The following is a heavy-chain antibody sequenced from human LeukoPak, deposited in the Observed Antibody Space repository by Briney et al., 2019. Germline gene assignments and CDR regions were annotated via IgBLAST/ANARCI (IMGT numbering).Heavy chain of an antibody. CDR3: ARAPVTWTSLGDYYYRAMDV. CDR2: VSHSGSA. Sequence: PSETLSLTCSVSGGSITTYYWSWIRQPPPQGLEWIGYVSHSGSANYSPSLKSRVTISEDTSKIQFSLWMYSMTAADTAVYYCARAPVTWTSLGDYYYRAMDVWGQGTTVTVSS. D-gene: IGHD3-16*01. J-gene: IGHJ6*02. V-gene: IGHV4-59*01. CDR1: GGSITTYY.